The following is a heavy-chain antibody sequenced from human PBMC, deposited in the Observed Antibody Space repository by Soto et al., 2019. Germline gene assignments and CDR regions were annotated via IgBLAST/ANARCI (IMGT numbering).Heavy chain of an antibody. V-gene: IGHV4-30-4*01. D-gene: IGHD6-6*01. CDR2: IYYSGST. CDR1: GGSISSGDYY. Sequence: KTSETLSLTCTVSGGSISSGDYYWSWIRQPPGKGLEWIGYIYYSGSTYYNPSLKSRVTISVDTSKNQFSLKLSSVTAADTAVYYCARESIAARSWFDPWGQGTLVTVSS. J-gene: IGHJ5*02. CDR3: ARESIAARSWFDP.